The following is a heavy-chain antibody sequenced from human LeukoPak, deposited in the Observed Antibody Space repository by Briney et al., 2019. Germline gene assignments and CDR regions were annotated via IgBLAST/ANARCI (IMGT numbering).Heavy chain of an antibody. CDR1: GFIFSTYG. CDR2: ISYDAYNK. Sequence: GGSLRLSCVASGFIFSTYGMHWVRQAPGKGLEWVAVISYDAYNKYYADSVKGRFTISRDNSKNTLYLQMNSLRADDTAVYYCAKDLGRPWLACFDYWGQGALVTVSS. J-gene: IGHJ4*02. D-gene: IGHD6-19*01. V-gene: IGHV3-30*18. CDR3: AKDLGRPWLACFDY.